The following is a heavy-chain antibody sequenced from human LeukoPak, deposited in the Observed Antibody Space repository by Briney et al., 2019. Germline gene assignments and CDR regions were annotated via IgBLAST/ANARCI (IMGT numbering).Heavy chain of an antibody. CDR3: ARDEQWLDPVRHYYYYYGMDV. V-gene: IGHV4-59*12. CDR2: IYYSGST. J-gene: IGHJ6*02. CDR1: GGSISSYY. Sequence: SETLSLTCTVSGGSISSYYWSWIRQPPGKGLEWIGYIYYSGSTNYNPSLKSRVTISVDTSKNQFSLNLSSVTAADTAVYYCARDEQWLDPVRHYYYYYGMDVWGQGTTVTVSS. D-gene: IGHD6-19*01.